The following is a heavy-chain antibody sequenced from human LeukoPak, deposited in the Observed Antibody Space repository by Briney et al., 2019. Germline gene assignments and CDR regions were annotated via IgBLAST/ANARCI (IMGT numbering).Heavy chain of an antibody. CDR2: IYPGDSDT. CDR1: GYSFTYYW. J-gene: IGHJ4*02. V-gene: IGHV5-51*01. Sequence: GESLKISCKGSGYSFTYYWFAWVRQMPGKGLEWMGIIYPGDSDTRYSPSFQGQVTISVDKSVSAAYLQWSSLKASNTAMYYCASPPTRECSSISCPLSYWGQGTLVTVSS. CDR3: ASPPTRECSSISCPLSY. D-gene: IGHD2-2*01.